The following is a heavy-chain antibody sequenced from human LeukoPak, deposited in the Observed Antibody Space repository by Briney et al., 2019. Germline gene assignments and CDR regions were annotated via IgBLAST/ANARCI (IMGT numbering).Heavy chain of an antibody. V-gene: IGHV4-34*01. CDR2: INHSGST. Sequence: SETLSLTCAVYGGSFSGYYWSWIRQPPGKGLEWIGEINHSGSTNYNPSLKSRVTISVDTSKNQFSLKLSSVTAADTAVCYCARGGVTNDSSGYYYRLDYWGQGTLVTVSS. D-gene: IGHD3-22*01. CDR3: ARGGVTNDSSGYYYRLDY. J-gene: IGHJ4*02. CDR1: GGSFSGYY.